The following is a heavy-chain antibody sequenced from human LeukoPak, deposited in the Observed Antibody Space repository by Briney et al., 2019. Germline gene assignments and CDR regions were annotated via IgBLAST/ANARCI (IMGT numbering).Heavy chain of an antibody. CDR1: GFTFSSYE. CDR3: ARTTVNAFDI. V-gene: IGHV3-48*03. Sequence: PAGGSLRLSCAASGFTFSSYEMNWVRQAPGKGLEWVSYISSSGSTIYYADSVKGRFTISRDNAKNSLYLQMNSLRAEDTAVYYCARTTVNAFDIWGQGTMVTVSS. D-gene: IGHD4-17*01. J-gene: IGHJ3*02. CDR2: ISSSGSTI.